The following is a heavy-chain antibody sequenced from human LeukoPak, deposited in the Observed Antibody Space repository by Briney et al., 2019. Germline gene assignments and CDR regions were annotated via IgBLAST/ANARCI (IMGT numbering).Heavy chain of an antibody. Sequence: GGSLRLSCAASGFTFSSYSMNWVRQAPGKGLEWVSYIGSSSSTIYYADSVKGRFTISRDNAKNSLYLQMNSLRAEDTAVYYCARGTMVGAEWFDPWGQGTLVTVSS. J-gene: IGHJ5*02. V-gene: IGHV3-48*01. CDR3: ARGTMVGAEWFDP. CDR1: GFTFSSYS. CDR2: IGSSSSTI. D-gene: IGHD1-26*01.